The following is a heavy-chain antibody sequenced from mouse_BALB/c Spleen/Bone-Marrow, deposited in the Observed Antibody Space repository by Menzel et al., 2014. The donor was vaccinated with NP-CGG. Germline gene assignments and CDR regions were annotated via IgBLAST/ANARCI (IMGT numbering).Heavy chain of an antibody. Sequence: VQLKESGPELVKPGASVKVSCRASGYAFTSYNMYWVKQSHGKSLEWIGYIDPYNGGTSYNQKFKGKATLTVDKSSSTAYMHLNSLTSEDSAVYYCARSILGAMDYWGQGTSVTVSS. J-gene: IGHJ4*01. CDR3: ARSILGAMDY. CDR2: IDPYNGGT. V-gene: IGHV1S135*01. CDR1: GYAFTSYN. D-gene: IGHD4-1*01.